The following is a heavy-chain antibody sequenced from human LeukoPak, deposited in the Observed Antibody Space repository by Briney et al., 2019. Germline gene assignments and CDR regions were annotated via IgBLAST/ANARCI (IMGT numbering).Heavy chain of an antibody. J-gene: IGHJ4*02. CDR2: INPNSGGT. V-gene: IGHV1-2*06. Sequence: ASVKVSCKASGGTFSSYAISWVRQAPGQGLEWMGRINPNSGGTNYAQKFQGRVTMTRDTSISTAYMELSRLRSDDTAVYYCARDLGTRLLWFGEDYFDYWGQGTLVTVSS. CDR1: GGTFSSYA. CDR3: ARDLGTRLLWFGEDYFDY. D-gene: IGHD3-10*01.